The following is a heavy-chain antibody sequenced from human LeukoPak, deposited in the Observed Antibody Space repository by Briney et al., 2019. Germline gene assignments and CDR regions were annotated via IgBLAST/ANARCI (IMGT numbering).Heavy chain of an antibody. J-gene: IGHJ6*04. V-gene: IGHV4-4*02. CDR1: GGSISSSNW. CDR3: ARCITMVRGVISNYYYYYGMDV. CDR2: IYHSGST. Sequence: SETLSLTCAVSGGSISSSNWWGWVRQPPGKGLEWIGEIYHSGSTNYNPSLKSRVTISVDRSKNQFSLKLSSVTAADTAVYYCARCITMVRGVISNYYYYYGMDVWGKGTTVTVSS. D-gene: IGHD3-10*01.